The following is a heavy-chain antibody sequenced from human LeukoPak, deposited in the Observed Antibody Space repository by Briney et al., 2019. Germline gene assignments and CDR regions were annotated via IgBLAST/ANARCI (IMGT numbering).Heavy chain of an antibody. CDR2: ISYDGSNE. CDR3: ANLPVRGDYGDYYYYYMDV. Sequence: GGSLRLSCAASGFTFSSYVMHWVRQAPGKGLEWVAIISYDGSNEYYADSVKGRFTISRDNSKNTLYLQMNSLRAEDTAVYYCANLPVRGDYGDYYYYYMDVWGKGTTVTISS. D-gene: IGHD4-17*01. V-gene: IGHV3-30*04. J-gene: IGHJ6*03. CDR1: GFTFSSYV.